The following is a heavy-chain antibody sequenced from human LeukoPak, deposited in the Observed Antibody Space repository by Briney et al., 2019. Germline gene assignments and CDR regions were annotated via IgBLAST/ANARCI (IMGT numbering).Heavy chain of an antibody. V-gene: IGHV1-46*01. Sequence: VKVSRKSTLYTFTSSYMDEVRQPPCQGVEWVGIINPSGGSTSYAQKFQGRVTMTRDTSTSTVYMELSSLRSENTAVYYCARGLDIAAAATAEYFQHWGQGTLVTVSS. D-gene: IGHD6-13*01. CDR2: INPSGGST. CDR3: ARGLDIAAAATAEYFQH. CDR1: LYTFTSSY. J-gene: IGHJ1*01.